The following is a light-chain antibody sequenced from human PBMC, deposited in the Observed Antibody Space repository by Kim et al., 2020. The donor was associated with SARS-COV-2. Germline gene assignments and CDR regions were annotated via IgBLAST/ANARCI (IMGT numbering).Light chain of an antibody. J-gene: IGKJ2*01. Sequence: DIQMTQSPSSLSASVGDRVTITCQASQDISNYLNWYQQKPGKAPKLLIYDASNLETGVPSRFSGSGSGTDFTFTISSLQPEDIATYYCQQYDNPPVYTFGQGNKLEIK. CDR2: DAS. CDR3: QQYDNPPVYT. V-gene: IGKV1-33*01. CDR1: QDISNY.